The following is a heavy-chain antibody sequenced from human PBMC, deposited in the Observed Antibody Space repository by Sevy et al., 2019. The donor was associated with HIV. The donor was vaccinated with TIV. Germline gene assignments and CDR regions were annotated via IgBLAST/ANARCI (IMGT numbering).Heavy chain of an antibody. J-gene: IGHJ5*02. CDR1: GFTFSDYY. CDR2: ISSSGSTI. CDR3: AGDFWSGYSTGYNWFDP. V-gene: IGHV3-11*01. Sequence: GGSLRLSCAASGFTFSDYYMSWIRQAPGKGLEWVSYISSSGSTIYYADSVKGRFTISRDNAKNSLYLQMNSLRAEDTAVYYCAGDFWSGYSTGYNWFDPWGQGTLVTVSS. D-gene: IGHD3-3*01.